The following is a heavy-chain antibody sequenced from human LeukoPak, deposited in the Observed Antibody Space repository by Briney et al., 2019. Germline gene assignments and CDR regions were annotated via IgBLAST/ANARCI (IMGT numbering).Heavy chain of an antibody. CDR3: ARVSMTYYYDSSGPDAFDI. CDR2: IYYSGST. CDR1: GGSISSYY. V-gene: IGHV4-59*01. J-gene: IGHJ3*02. D-gene: IGHD3-22*01. Sequence: PSETLSLTCTVSGGSISSYYWSWIRQPPGKGLEWIGYIYYSGSTNYNPSLKSRVTISVDTSKNQFSLKLSSVTAADTAVYYCARVSMTYYYDSSGPDAFDIWGQGTMVTVSS.